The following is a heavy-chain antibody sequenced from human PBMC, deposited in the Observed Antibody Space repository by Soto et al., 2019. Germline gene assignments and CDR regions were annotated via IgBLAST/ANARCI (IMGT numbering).Heavy chain of an antibody. CDR2: IIPIFGTA. V-gene: IGHV1-69*13. J-gene: IGHJ4*01. CDR3: ARGPSIAAAGDY. D-gene: IGHD6-13*01. CDR1: GGTFSSYA. Sequence: GASVKVYCKASGGTFSSYAISWVRQAPGQGLEWMGGIIPIFGTANHAQKFQGRVTITADESTSTAYMELSSLRSEDTAVYYCARGPSIAAAGDYWGHGTLVTVSS.